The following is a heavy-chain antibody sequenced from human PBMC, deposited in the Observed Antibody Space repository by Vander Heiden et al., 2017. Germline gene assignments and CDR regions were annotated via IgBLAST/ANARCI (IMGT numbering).Heavy chain of an antibody. CDR2: NIPIFGTA. D-gene: IGHD2-2*01. CDR3: ARDLDYCSSTSCYGSYYYGMDV. V-gene: IGHV1-69*01. CDR1: GGTFSSYA. Sequence: QVQLVQSGAEVKKPGSSVKVSCKASGGTFSSYAISWVRQAHGQGLEWMGGNIPIFGTANYAQKFQGRVTMTADESTSTAYMELSSLRSEDTAVYYCARDLDYCSSTSCYGSYYYGMDVWGQGTTVTVSS. J-gene: IGHJ6*02.